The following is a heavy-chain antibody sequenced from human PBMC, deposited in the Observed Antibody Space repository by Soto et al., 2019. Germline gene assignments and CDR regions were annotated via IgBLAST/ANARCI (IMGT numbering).Heavy chain of an antibody. CDR3: AGDASLLKQYNWFDP. Sequence: QVQLVQSGAEVKKPGASVKVSCKASGYTFTSYGISWVRQAPGQGREWMGWISAYNGNTNHAQKLPGRVTMTTDPSTSTAYMELRSLRSDDTAVYYCAGDASLLKQYNWFDPWGQGTLVTVSS. CDR1: GYTFTSYG. J-gene: IGHJ5*02. V-gene: IGHV1-18*01. CDR2: ISAYNGNT. D-gene: IGHD6-19*01.